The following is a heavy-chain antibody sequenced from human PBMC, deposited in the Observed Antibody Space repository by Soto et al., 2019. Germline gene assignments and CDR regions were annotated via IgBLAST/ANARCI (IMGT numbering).Heavy chain of an antibody. D-gene: IGHD3-22*01. CDR3: ARASSDYYDSSGPNYFDY. CDR1: GGSISSYY. CDR2: IYYSGST. V-gene: IGHV4-59*01. Sequence: SETLSLTCTVSGGSISSYYWSWIRQPPGEGLEWIGYIYYSGSTNYNPSLKSRVTISVDTSKNQFSLKLSSVTAADTAVYYCARASSDYYDSSGPNYFDYWGQGTLVTVSS. J-gene: IGHJ4*02.